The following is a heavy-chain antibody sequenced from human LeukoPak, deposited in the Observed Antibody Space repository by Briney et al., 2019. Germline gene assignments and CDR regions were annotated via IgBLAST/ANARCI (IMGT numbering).Heavy chain of an antibody. CDR1: GGSVSSGDYY. CDR3: ARGSPFGYCSSTRCYAVDY. Sequence: SETLSLTCTVSGGSVSSGDYYWSWIRQPPGKGLEWIGYIYYTGSTYYNPSLKSRVTISVDTSKNQFSLKLTSVTAADTAVYYCARGSPFGYCSSTRCYAVDYWGQGTLVTVSS. D-gene: IGHD2-2*03. CDR2: IYYTGST. V-gene: IGHV4-30-4*01. J-gene: IGHJ4*02.